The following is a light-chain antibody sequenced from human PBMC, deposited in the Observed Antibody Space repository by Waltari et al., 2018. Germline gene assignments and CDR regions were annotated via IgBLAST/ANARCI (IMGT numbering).Light chain of an antibody. J-gene: IGKJ2*01. Sequence: IQMTQSPSSRSASVGARVTMTCRASQSISSSLNWYQRLPRKAPKLLIYVASTLQSGVPSRFSGSGSGTDFSLTITSLQPEDFATYYCQQSYTTAYTFGQGTKLEIK. V-gene: IGKV1-39*01. CDR1: QSISSS. CDR3: QQSYTTAYT. CDR2: VAS.